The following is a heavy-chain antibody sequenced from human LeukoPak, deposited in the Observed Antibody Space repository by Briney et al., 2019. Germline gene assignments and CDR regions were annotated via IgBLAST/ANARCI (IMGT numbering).Heavy chain of an antibody. Sequence: GGSLRLSCAASGFTFSNSAMTWVRQAPGKGLEWVSAISSSGGDTIYTDSVKDRFTISRDNSRDTLYLQMNSLRAEDTALYYCAKGGSYAPLGYWGQGTLVTVSS. J-gene: IGHJ4*02. D-gene: IGHD1-26*01. CDR1: GFTFSNSA. CDR3: AKGGSYAPLGY. CDR2: ISSSGGDT. V-gene: IGHV3-23*01.